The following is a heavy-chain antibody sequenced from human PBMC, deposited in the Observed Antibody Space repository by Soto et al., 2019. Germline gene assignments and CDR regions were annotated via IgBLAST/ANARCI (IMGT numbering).Heavy chain of an antibody. CDR1: GFTFSSYA. D-gene: IGHD2-8*02. Sequence: GESLKISCAASGFTFSSYAMSWVRQAPGKGLEWVSGISSSGGSTYYADSVKGRFTISRDNSKNTMYLQMNSLRAEDTALYYCAKHTGGPFDYWGQGTLVTVSS. J-gene: IGHJ4*02. V-gene: IGHV3-23*01. CDR2: ISSSGGST. CDR3: AKHTGGPFDY.